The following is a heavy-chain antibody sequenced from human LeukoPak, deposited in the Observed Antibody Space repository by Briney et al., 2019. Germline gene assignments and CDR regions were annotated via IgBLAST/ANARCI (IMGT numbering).Heavy chain of an antibody. CDR2: IYTSGST. V-gene: IGHV4-61*02. CDR3: ARALNSGSYSFDY. CDR1: GGSISSGSYY. D-gene: IGHD1-26*01. J-gene: IGHJ4*02. Sequence: NSSQTLSLTCTVSGGSISSGSYYWSWIRQPAGKGLEWIGRIYTSGSTNYNPSLKSRVTISVDTSKNQFSLKLSSVTAADTAVYYCARALNSGSYSFDYWGQGTLVTVSS.